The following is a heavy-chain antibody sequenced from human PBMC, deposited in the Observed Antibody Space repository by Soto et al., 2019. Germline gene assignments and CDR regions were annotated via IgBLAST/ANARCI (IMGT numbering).Heavy chain of an antibody. D-gene: IGHD2-8*02. J-gene: IGHJ4*02. CDR1: GGSFSGYY. Sequence: QVQLQQWGAGLLKPSETLSITCAVYGGSFSGYYWTWIRQPPGTGLEWIGEINHSGSTNNNPSLKSRVTISVDTSKNQFSLKLTSVTAADTAVFYCARDKITGLFDYWGQGTLVTVSS. CDR2: INHSGST. V-gene: IGHV4-34*01. CDR3: ARDKITGLFDY.